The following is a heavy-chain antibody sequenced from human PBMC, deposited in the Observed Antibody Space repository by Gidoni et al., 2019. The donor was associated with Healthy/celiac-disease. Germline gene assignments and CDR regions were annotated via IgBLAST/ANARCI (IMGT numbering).Heavy chain of an antibody. V-gene: IGHV4-61*02. J-gene: IGHJ6*02. CDR1: GGSISSGSYY. CDR3: ARDLPDYCTGGVCYRLDV. CDR2: IYTSGST. D-gene: IGHD2-8*02. Sequence: QVQLQESGPGLVKPSQTLSLTCTVSGGSISSGSYYWSWIRQPAGKGLEWIGRIYTSGSTNYNPSLKSRVTMSVDTSKNQFSLKLSSVTAADTAVYYCARDLPDYCTGGVCYRLDVWGQGTTVTVSS.